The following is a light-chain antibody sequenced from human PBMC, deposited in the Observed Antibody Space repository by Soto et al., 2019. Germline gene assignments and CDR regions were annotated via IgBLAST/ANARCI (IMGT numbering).Light chain of an antibody. CDR1: QSVSNNY. Sequence: EIVLTQSPGTLSLSPGERATLSCRASQSVSNNYLAWYQQKPGQAPRFLMYGASSRAIGTPDRFSGSGSGTDFPLTISRLEPEDYAVYYCQQYGSSPVSFGPGTKVDIK. CDR2: GAS. V-gene: IGKV3-20*01. J-gene: IGKJ3*01. CDR3: QQYGSSPVS.